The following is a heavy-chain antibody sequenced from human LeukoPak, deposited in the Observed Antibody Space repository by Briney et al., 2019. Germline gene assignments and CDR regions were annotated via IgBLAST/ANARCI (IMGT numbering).Heavy chain of an antibody. V-gene: IGHV3-23*01. D-gene: IGHD6-19*01. J-gene: IGHJ5*02. CDR2: ISGSGGST. CDR3: AKHAGYSSANSWFDP. CDR1: GFTFSSYG. Sequence: GGSLRLSCAASGFTFSSYGMSWVRQAPGKGLEWVSGISGSGGSTYYVDSVKGRFTISRDNSKNTLFLQMNSLRAEDTAVYYCAKHAGYSSANSWFDPWGQGTLVIVSS.